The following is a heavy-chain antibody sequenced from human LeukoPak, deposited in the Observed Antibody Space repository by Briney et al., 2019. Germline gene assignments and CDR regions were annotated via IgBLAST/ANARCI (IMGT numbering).Heavy chain of an antibody. CDR3: ARLKYDILTGYYPYYNWFDL. CDR1: GYSFTSYW. V-gene: IGHV5-51*01. CDR2: IYPGDSDT. Sequence: GESLKISCRGSGYSFTSYWIGWVRHMPGKGLEWMGIIYPGDSDTRYSPSFQGQVTISADKSISTAYLQWSSLKASDTAMYYCARLKYDILTGYYPYYNWFDLWGQGTLVTVSS. J-gene: IGHJ5*02. D-gene: IGHD3-9*01.